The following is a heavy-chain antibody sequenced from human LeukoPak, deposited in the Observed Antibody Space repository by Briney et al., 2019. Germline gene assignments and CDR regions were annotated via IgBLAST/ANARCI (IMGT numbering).Heavy chain of an antibody. CDR3: ARRRVGSGSYYNVGGYYFDN. CDR1: GYSFTSYW. D-gene: IGHD3-10*01. V-gene: IGHV5-51*01. Sequence: GESLKISCKGSGYSFTSYWIGWVRQMPGKGLEWMGIIYPDDSDTRYSPSFQGQVTISVDESISTAYLQWSSLKASDTAIYYCARRRVGSGSYYNVGGYYFDNWGQGTLVTVSS. CDR2: IYPDDSDT. J-gene: IGHJ4*02.